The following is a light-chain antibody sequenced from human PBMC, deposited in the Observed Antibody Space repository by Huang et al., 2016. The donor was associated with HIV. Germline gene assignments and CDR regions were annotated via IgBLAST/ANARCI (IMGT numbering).Light chain of an antibody. CDR2: GAS. V-gene: IGKV3-20*01. CDR3: HQYGSSPDT. J-gene: IGKJ2*01. CDR1: QSVSRNN. Sequence: EIVLTQSPGTLSLFPGERATLSCRASQSVSRNNLAWDQQKPGQSPRLLIYGASRRATDIPDTFSGSGSGTDFTLTISRLEPEDFTVYYCHQYGSSPDTFGQGTKLEIK.